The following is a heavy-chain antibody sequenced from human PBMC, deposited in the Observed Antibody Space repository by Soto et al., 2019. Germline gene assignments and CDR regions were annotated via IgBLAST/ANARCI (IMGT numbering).Heavy chain of an antibody. J-gene: IGHJ6*02. D-gene: IGHD3-10*01. CDR3: ARGGPIDNYYGSGSSYYYYYGMDV. CDR1: GYSFTSYW. Sequence: PGESLKISCKGSGYSFTSYWIGWVRQMPGKGLEWMGIIYPGDSDTRYSPSFQGQVTISADKSISTAYLQWSSLKASDTAMYYCARGGPIDNYYGSGSSYYYYYGMDVWGQGTTVTVSS. CDR2: IYPGDSDT. V-gene: IGHV5-51*01.